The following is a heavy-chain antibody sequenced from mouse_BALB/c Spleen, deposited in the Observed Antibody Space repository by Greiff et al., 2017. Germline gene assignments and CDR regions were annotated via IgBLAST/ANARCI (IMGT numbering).Heavy chain of an antibody. Sequence: VQLQQSGPELVKPGASVRISCKASGYTFTSYYIHWVKQRPGQGLEWIGWIYPGNVNTKYNEKFKGKATLTADKSSSTAYMQLSSLTSEDSAVYFCAREGDYYGKTYFDVWGAGTTVTVSS. J-gene: IGHJ1*01. V-gene: IGHV1S56*01. CDR2: IYPGNVNT. D-gene: IGHD1-1*01. CDR3: AREGDYYGKTYFDV. CDR1: GYTFTSYY.